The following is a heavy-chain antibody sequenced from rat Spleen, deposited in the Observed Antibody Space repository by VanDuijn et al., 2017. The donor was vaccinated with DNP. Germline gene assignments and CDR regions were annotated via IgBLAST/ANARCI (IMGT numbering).Heavy chain of an antibody. J-gene: IGHJ4*01. V-gene: IGHV5-19*01. CDR2: ISPSGGST. CDR3: ATHLYGYFSSYAMDA. Sequence: EVQLVESGGGLVQPGRSLKLSCAASGFTFSNYGMHWIRQAPTKGLEWVASISPSGGSTYYRDSVKGRFTISRDNAKSTLYLQMDSLRSEDTATYYCATHLYGYFSSYAMDAWGQGTSVTVSS. CDR1: GFTFSNYG. D-gene: IGHD1-7*01.